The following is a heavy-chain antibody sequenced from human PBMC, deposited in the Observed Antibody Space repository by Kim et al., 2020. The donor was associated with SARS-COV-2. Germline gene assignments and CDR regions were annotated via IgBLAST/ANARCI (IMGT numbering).Heavy chain of an antibody. Sequence: ASVKVSCKASGYTFTSYGISWVRQAPGQGLEWMGWISAYNGNTNYAQKLQGRVTMTTDTSTSTAYMELRSLRSDDTAVYYCARDLPAWDGDYGPIDYWGQGTLVTVSS. CDR2: ISAYNGNT. V-gene: IGHV1-18*01. CDR1: GYTFTSYG. D-gene: IGHD4-17*01. CDR3: ARDLPAWDGDYGPIDY. J-gene: IGHJ4*02.